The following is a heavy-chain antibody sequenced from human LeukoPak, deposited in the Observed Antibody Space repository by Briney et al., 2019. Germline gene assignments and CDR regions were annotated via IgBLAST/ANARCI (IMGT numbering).Heavy chain of an antibody. V-gene: IGHV1-69*13. CDR3: ARGFGYANDAFDI. CDR1: GGTFSNDG. CDR2: IIPILTTP. J-gene: IGHJ3*02. D-gene: IGHD3-10*01. Sequence: ASVKVSCKASGGTFSNDGISWVRQAPGQGLEWMGGIIPILTTPKYAQKFRGRVTISADESTSTAYMELSSLRAEDTALYYCARGFGYANDAFDIWGQGTMVTVSS.